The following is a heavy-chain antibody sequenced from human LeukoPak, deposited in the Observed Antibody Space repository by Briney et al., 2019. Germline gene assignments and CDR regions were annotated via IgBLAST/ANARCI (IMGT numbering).Heavy chain of an antibody. CDR2: IYDSGST. J-gene: IGHJ4*02. CDR1: GDSISTSNSY. Sequence: SETLSLTCTVSGDSISTSNSYWGWIRQPPGKGLEWIGNIYDSGSTYYNASLQSRVTISIDTSKNQFSLRLSSVTAADTAMYYCAKSGGYGLIDYWGQGTLVTVSS. D-gene: IGHD1-26*01. V-gene: IGHV4-39*01. CDR3: AKSGGYGLIDY.